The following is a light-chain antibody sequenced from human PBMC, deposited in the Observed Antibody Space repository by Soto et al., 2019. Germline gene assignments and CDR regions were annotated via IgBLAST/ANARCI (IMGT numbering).Light chain of an antibody. J-gene: IGKJ5*01. Sequence: IVMSQSPATLSVSPGERVTLSCRASQTVGSNLAWYQQKPGQAPSLLIYQSSTRATGVPARFGGSGSGTECSLTISSLQSEDFAVYYGQQYNKWPLTFGQGTRLEIK. V-gene: IGKV3-15*01. CDR2: QSS. CDR1: QTVGSN. CDR3: QQYNKWPLT.